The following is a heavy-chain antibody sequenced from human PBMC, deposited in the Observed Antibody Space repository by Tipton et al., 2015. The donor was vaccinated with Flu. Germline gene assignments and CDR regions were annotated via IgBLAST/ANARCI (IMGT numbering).Heavy chain of an antibody. CDR1: GGSISSYY. Sequence: TLSLTCTVSGGSISSYYWSWIRQPPGKGLEWIGYIYYSGSTNYNPSLKSRVTISVDTSKNQFSLKLSSVTAADTAVYYCARDQNGSGKLDYWGQGTLGTVSS. V-gene: IGHV4-59*01. J-gene: IGHJ4*02. CDR2: IYYSGST. D-gene: IGHD3-10*01. CDR3: ARDQNGSGKLDY.